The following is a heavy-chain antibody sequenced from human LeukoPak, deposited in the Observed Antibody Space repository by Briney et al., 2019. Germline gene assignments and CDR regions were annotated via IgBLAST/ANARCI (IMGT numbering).Heavy chain of an antibody. J-gene: IGHJ6*02. CDR1: GGSFSGYY. D-gene: IGHD1-26*01. Sequence: SETLSLTCAVYGGSFSGYYWSWIRQPPGKGLEWIGEINHSGSTKYNPSLKSRVTISIDTSKSQFSLKLNSVTAADTAVYYCARVVGGTYSMDVWGQGTTVTVSS. V-gene: IGHV4-34*01. CDR3: ARVVGGTYSMDV. CDR2: INHSGST.